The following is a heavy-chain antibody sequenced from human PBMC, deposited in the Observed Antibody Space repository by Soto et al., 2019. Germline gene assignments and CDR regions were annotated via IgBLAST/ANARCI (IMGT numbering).Heavy chain of an antibody. J-gene: IGHJ4*02. V-gene: IGHV3-23*01. D-gene: IGHD3-10*01. Sequence: GSLRLSCVASGFTFSTYAMSWVRQAPGKGLEWVSAISGSGRSTYYADSVKGWFTISRDNSKNTLYLQLNFLRVEDTAVYYCAKEFLRFGESLERYFDYWGQGALVTVSS. CDR2: ISGSGRST. CDR3: AKEFLRFGESLERYFDY. CDR1: GFTFSTYA.